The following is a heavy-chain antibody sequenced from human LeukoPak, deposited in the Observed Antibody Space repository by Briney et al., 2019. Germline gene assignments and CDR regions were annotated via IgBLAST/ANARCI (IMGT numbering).Heavy chain of an antibody. CDR1: GFTFSSYA. Sequence: GGSLRLSCAASGFTFSSYAMSWVRQAPGKGLEWVSAISGSGGSTYYADSVKGRFTISRDNSKNTLYLQMNSLRAEDTAVYYCAKEQNRITMVRGVAPRWFDPWGQGTLVTVSS. CDR2: ISGSGGST. V-gene: IGHV3-23*01. CDR3: AKEQNRITMVRGVAPRWFDP. J-gene: IGHJ5*02. D-gene: IGHD3-10*01.